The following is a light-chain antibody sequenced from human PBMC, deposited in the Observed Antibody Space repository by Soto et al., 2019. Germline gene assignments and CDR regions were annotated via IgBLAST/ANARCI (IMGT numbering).Light chain of an antibody. CDR1: SSDVGSYNL. V-gene: IGLV2-23*01. CDR2: EGS. CDR3: CSYAGSSTVV. Sequence: QSVLTQPDSVSGSPGQSITISCTGTSSDVGSYNLVSWYQQHPGKAPKLMIYEGSKRPSGVSNRFSGSKSGNTASLTISGLQAEDEADYYCCSYAGSSTVVFGGGTQLTVL. J-gene: IGLJ3*02.